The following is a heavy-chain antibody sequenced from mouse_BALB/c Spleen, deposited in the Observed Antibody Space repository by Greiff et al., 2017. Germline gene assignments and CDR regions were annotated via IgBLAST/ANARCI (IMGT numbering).Heavy chain of an antibody. D-gene: IGHD1-1*01. Sequence: EVQLQQSGAELVRPGALVKLSCKASGFNIKDYYMHWVKQRPEQGLEWIGWIDPENGNTIYDPKFQGKASITADTSSNTAYLQLSSLTSEDTAVYYCAGHYGSSKGFAYWGQGTLVTVSA. CDR3: AGHYGSSKGFAY. CDR2: IDPENGNT. J-gene: IGHJ3*01. V-gene: IGHV14-1*02. CDR1: GFNIKDYY.